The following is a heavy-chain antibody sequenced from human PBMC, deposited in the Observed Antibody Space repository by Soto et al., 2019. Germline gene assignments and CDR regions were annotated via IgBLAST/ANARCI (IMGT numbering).Heavy chain of an antibody. D-gene: IGHD2-8*01. Sequence: SETLSLTCTVSGGSISSGYHYWNWIRQPPGKGLEWIGYTYYIGSTYYNPSLTSRVSISVDTSKNQFSMELFSVTAADTAVYFCARALHKWYIDMGGPGTMVTVSS. CDR3: ARALHKWYIDM. J-gene: IGHJ3*02. V-gene: IGHV4-30-4*01. CDR2: TYYIGST. CDR1: GGSISSGYHY.